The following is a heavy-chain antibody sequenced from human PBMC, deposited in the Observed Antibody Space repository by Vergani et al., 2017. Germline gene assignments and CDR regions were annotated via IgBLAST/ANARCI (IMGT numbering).Heavy chain of an antibody. J-gene: IGHJ5*02. V-gene: IGHV1-18*01. CDR3: ARDRGAGTYYYDISFDP. CDR1: GYTFTSYG. Sequence: QVQLVQSGAEVKKPGASVKVSCKASGYTFTSYGISWVRPAPGQGLEWMGWISAYNGNTNYAQKLQGRVTMTTDTSTSTAYMELRSLRSDDTAVYYCARDRGAGTYYYDISFDPWGQGTLVTVSS. D-gene: IGHD3-22*01. CDR2: ISAYNGNT.